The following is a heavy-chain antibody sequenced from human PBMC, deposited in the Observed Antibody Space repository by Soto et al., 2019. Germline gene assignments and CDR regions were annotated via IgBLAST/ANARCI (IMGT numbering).Heavy chain of an antibody. CDR3: ARGLGLVVVDSSSPLSYYGMDV. Sequence: QVQLVESGGGLVQPGGSLRLSCAASGFTFSDYYMNWIRQAPGKGLEWVSYITSSGRTTYYADSVKGRFTISRDNAKNTLYWQMNCLTAEDTAVFCCARGLGLVVVDSSSPLSYYGMDVWGRETTVTVSS. D-gene: IGHD6-13*01. CDR2: ITSSGRTT. V-gene: IGHV3-11*01. CDR1: GFTFSDYY. J-gene: IGHJ6*02.